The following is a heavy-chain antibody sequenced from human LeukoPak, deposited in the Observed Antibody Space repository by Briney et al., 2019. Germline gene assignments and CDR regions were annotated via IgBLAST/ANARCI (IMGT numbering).Heavy chain of an antibody. V-gene: IGHV3-30*04. D-gene: IGHD6-19*01. CDR2: ISYDGSNK. CDR3: ARVWGDSSGWYYFDD. Sequence: PGGSLRLSCAASGFTFSSYAMHWVRQAPGQGLEWVAVISYDGSNKYYADSVKGRFTMSRDNSKNTLYLQLNSLRAEDTAVYYCARVWGDSSGWYYFDDWGQGTLVTVSS. CDR1: GFTFSSYA. J-gene: IGHJ4*02.